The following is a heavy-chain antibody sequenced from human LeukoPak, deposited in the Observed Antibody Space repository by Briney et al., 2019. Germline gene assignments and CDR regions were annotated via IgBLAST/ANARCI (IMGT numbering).Heavy chain of an antibody. D-gene: IGHD3-22*01. Sequence: GGSLRLSCAASGFTFSSYWMHWVRQAPGKGLVWVSRANSDGSSTTYADSVKGRFTISRDNAKNTLYLQMNSLRAEDTAVYYCASIHYYDSSGPPRYFDYWGQGTLVTVSS. CDR1: GFTFSSYW. V-gene: IGHV3-74*01. CDR3: ASIHYYDSSGPPRYFDY. CDR2: ANSDGSST. J-gene: IGHJ4*02.